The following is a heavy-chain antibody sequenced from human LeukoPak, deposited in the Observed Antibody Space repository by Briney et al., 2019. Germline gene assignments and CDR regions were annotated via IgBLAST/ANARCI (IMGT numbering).Heavy chain of an antibody. Sequence: PSETLSLTCTVSGGSISSGSYYWSWIRQPAGKGLEWIGRIYTSGSTNYNPSLKSRVTISVDTSKNQFSLKLSSVTAADTAVYYCARDTRDYGDSGGFDYWGQGTLVTVSS. CDR3: ARDTRDYGDSGGFDY. V-gene: IGHV4-61*02. CDR2: IYTSGST. D-gene: IGHD4-17*01. J-gene: IGHJ4*02. CDR1: GGSISSGSYY.